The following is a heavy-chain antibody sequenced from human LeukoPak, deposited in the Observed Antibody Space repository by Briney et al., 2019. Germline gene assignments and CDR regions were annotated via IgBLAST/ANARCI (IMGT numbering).Heavy chain of an antibody. CDR3: ASGFGGSSWTFDY. V-gene: IGHV1-18*01. D-gene: IGHD6-13*01. J-gene: IGHJ4*02. CDR1: VYTFTSYG. Sequence: ASVKVSCKASVYTFTSYGISRVRQAPGQGLEWMGWISAYNGNTNYAQKFQGRVTITADESTSTAYMELSSLRSEDTAVYYCASGFGGSSWTFDYWGQGTLVTVSS. CDR2: ISAYNGNT.